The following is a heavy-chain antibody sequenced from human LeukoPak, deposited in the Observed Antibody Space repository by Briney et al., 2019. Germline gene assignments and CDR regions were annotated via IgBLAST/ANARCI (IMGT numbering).Heavy chain of an antibody. CDR3: ARDPSSGSPYGFDP. J-gene: IGHJ5*02. D-gene: IGHD6-19*01. CDR2: IYYSGST. Sequence: SETLSLTCTVSGGSISSYYWSWLRQPPGKGPEWIGYIYYSGSTNYNPSLKSRVTISVDTSKNQFSLKLSSVTAADAAVYYCARDPSSGSPYGFDPWGQGTLVTVSS. V-gene: IGHV4-59*01. CDR1: GGSISSYY.